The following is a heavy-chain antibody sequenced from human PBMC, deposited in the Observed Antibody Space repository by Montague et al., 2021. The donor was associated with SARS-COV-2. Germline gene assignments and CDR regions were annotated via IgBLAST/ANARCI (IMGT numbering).Heavy chain of an antibody. Sequence: LRLSWSASGFIFRHYAMSWVRQAPGKGLEWVSGISTGGDYTYYADSLKGRFTISRDNSRNTLYLQMNSLRAEDTAIYYCAKDREMDYSADYWGQGTLVTVSS. J-gene: IGHJ4*02. D-gene: IGHD5-24*01. V-gene: IGHV3-23*01. CDR2: ISTGGDYT. CDR1: GFIFRHYA. CDR3: AKDREMDYSADY.